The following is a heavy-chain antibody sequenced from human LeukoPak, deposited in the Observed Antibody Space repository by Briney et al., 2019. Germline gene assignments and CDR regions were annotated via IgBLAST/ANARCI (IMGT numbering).Heavy chain of an antibody. CDR3: TTDQPRDNWNLPSWLHRGMDV. CDR2: IKSKTDGGTT. J-gene: IGHJ6*02. V-gene: IGHV3-15*01. D-gene: IGHD1-1*01. Sequence: PGGSLRLSCAASGFTFSNAWMSWVRQAPGKGLEWVGRIKSKTDGGTTDYAAPVKGRFTISRDDSKNTLYLQMNSLKTEDTAVYYCTTDQPRDNWNLPSWLHRGMDVWGQGTTVTVSS. CDR1: GFTFSNAW.